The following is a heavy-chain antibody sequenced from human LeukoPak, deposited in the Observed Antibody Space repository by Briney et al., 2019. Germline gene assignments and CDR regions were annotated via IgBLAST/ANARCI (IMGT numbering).Heavy chain of an antibody. CDR2: ISRDGGST. J-gene: IGHJ4*01. D-gene: IGHD3-3*01. CDR1: GSTTDDYT. Sequence: GGPLRLSSAASGSTTDDYTMHWFRQVPGKGRWRGSPISRDGGSTFYEDSETGRFTISRDNSKNSLSLQMNSMRTEDTALYYYVKDIRRVGYDCWSGYWGYDCWGQGTLVTVSS. CDR3: VKDIRRVGYDCWSGYWGYDC. V-gene: IGHV3-43*01.